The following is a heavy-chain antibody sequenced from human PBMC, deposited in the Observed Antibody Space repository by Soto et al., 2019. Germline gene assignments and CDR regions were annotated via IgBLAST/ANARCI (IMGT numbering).Heavy chain of an antibody. CDR3: TRDPPSYSNYDLYYYGMDV. D-gene: IGHD4-4*01. Sequence: GSLRLSCTASGFTFGDYAMSWFRQAPGKGLEWVGFIRSKAYGGTTEYAGSGKGRFTISRDDSKSIAYLQMNSLKTEDTAVYYCTRDPPSYSNYDLYYYGMDVWGQGTTVTVSS. V-gene: IGHV3-49*03. CDR1: GFTFGDYA. CDR2: IRSKAYGGTT. J-gene: IGHJ6*02.